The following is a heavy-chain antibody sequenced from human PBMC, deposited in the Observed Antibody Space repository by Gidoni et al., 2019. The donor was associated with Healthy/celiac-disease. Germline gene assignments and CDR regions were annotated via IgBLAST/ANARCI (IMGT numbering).Heavy chain of an antibody. Sequence: EVQLVESGGGLVKPGGSLRRSCSASGFTVISYSMNWVRQAPGKGLAWVSSISSSSSYIYYADSVKGRFTISRDNAKNSLYLQMNSLRAEDTAVYYCARFGPGDAYCGGDCRLFDYWGQGTLVTVSS. J-gene: IGHJ4*02. D-gene: IGHD2-21*02. CDR3: ARFGPGDAYCGGDCRLFDY. CDR2: ISSSSSYI. V-gene: IGHV3-21*01. CDR1: GFTVISYS.